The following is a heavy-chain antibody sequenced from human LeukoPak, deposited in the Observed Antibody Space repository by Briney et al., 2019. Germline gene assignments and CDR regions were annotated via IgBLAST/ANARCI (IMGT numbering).Heavy chain of an antibody. CDR1: GGSISSYY. CDR2: IYYSGST. CDR3: ARLIGDHKYYYYGMDV. V-gene: IGHV4-59*01. D-gene: IGHD2/OR15-2a*01. Sequence: SENLSLTCTVSGGSISSYYWSWIWQPPGKGLEWIGYIYYSGSTNYNPSLKSRVTISVDTSKNQFSLKLSSVTAADTAVYYCARLIGDHKYYYYGMDVWGQGTTVTVSS. J-gene: IGHJ6*02.